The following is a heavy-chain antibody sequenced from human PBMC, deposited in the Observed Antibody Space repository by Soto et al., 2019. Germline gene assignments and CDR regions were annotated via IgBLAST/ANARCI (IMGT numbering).Heavy chain of an antibody. CDR3: ARVPPSLLGYCSGGSCYNWFDP. CDR2: MNPNSGNT. V-gene: IGHV1-8*01. Sequence: ASVKVSCKASGYTFTSYDINWVRQATGQGLEWMGWMNPNSGNTGYAQKFQGRVTMTRNTSISTAYMELSSLRSEDTAVYYCARVPPSLLGYCSGGSCYNWFDPWGQGTLVTVSS. D-gene: IGHD2-15*01. CDR1: GYTFTSYD. J-gene: IGHJ5*02.